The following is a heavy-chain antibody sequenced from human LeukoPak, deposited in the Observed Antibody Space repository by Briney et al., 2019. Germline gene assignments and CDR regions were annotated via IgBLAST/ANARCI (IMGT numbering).Heavy chain of an antibody. CDR1: GFTFSNHE. Sequence: PGGSLRLSCAASGFTFSNHEMNWVRQAPGKGLEWVSYISSSSTTIFYADSVKGRFTISRDNAKNSLFLQMNGLRDEDTALYYCARERVIAAAGDGFDSWGQGTLVTVSS. CDR2: ISSSSTTI. CDR3: ARERVIAAAGDGFDS. V-gene: IGHV3-48*02. J-gene: IGHJ4*02. D-gene: IGHD2-21*01.